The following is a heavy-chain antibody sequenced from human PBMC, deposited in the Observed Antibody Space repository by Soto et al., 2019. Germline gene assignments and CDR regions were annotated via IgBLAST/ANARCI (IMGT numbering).Heavy chain of an antibody. CDR2: MWYDGSNK. D-gene: IGHD3-22*01. CDR3: ATGNYESSGFVDY. CDR1: GFTFSSYG. V-gene: IGHV3-33*01. Sequence: QVQLVESGGGVVQPGRSLRLSCAASGFTFSSYGMHWVRQAPGKGLEWVAVMWYDGSNKYYTDSVKGRFTISRDNSKNTLYLQMNSLRAEDTAVYYCATGNYESSGFVDYWGQGTLVTVSS. J-gene: IGHJ4*02.